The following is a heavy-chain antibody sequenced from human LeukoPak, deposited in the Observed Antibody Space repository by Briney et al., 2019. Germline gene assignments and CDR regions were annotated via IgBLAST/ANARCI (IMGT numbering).Heavy chain of an antibody. Sequence: PSETLSLTCAVYGGSFSGYYWSWIRQPPGKGLEWIGEINHSGSTNYNPSLKSRVTISVDTSKNQFSLKLSSVTAADTAVYYCAREGGPSDYWGQGTLVTVSS. CDR3: AREGGPSDY. J-gene: IGHJ4*02. CDR2: INHSGST. CDR1: GGSFSGYY. D-gene: IGHD3-16*01. V-gene: IGHV4-34*01.